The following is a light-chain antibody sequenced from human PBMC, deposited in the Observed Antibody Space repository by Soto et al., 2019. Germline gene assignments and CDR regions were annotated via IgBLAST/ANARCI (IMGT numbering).Light chain of an antibody. CDR2: GAS. Sequence: PGERATLSCRASQSVDSSHLAWYQHRPGRAPRLLVYGASRRATGVPDRFSGSGSGTHFTLSIRRLESEDFAVYYCQRYETSPFTFGGGTKVDIK. CDR3: QRYETSPFT. J-gene: IGKJ4*01. CDR1: QSVDSSH. V-gene: IGKV3-20*01.